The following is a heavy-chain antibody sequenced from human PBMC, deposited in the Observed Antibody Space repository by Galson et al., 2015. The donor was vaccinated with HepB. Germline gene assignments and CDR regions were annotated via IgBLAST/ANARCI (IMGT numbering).Heavy chain of an antibody. CDR3: ATLGFGGVMRLSGFDY. Sequence: SLRLSCAASGFTFSSYGMHWVRQAPGKGLEWVAVIWYDGSNKYYADSVKGRFTISRDNSKNTLYLQMNSLRAEDTAVYYCATLGFGGVMRLSGFDYWGQGTLVTVSS. D-gene: IGHD3-16*01. CDR2: IWYDGSNK. CDR1: GFTFSSYG. J-gene: IGHJ4*02. V-gene: IGHV3-33*01.